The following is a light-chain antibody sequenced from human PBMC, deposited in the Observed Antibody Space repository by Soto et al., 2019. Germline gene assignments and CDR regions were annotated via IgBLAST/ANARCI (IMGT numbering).Light chain of an antibody. CDR3: QQRINWPLT. CDR2: DAS. J-gene: IGKJ4*01. CDR1: QSVSSF. V-gene: IGKV3-11*01. Sequence: IVMTQSPATLSVSPGQRATLSCRASQSVSSFLAWYQQKPGQAPRLLIYDASNRATGIPTRFSGSGSGTDFTLTISSLEPEDFAVYYCQQRINWPLTFGGGTKVEIK.